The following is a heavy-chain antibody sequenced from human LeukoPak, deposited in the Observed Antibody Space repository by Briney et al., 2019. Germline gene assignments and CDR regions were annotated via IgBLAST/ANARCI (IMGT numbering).Heavy chain of an antibody. CDR3: ARDGAYAV. Sequence: SETLSLTCTVSGGSISSYYWSWIRQPPGKGLEWIGYIYYSGSTKYNPSLKSRVTISVVTSKNQFSLKLSSVTAADTAVYYCARDGAYAVWGQGTLVTVSS. D-gene: IGHD3-16*01. CDR1: GGSISSYY. CDR2: IYYSGST. J-gene: IGHJ4*02. V-gene: IGHV4-59*01.